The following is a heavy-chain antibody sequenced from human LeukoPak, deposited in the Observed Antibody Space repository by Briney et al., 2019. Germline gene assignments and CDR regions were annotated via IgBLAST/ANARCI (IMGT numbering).Heavy chain of an antibody. V-gene: IGHV1-69*13. CDR1: GGTFSSYA. CDR3: ARDGFNWNDRNYYYYMDV. J-gene: IGHJ6*03. Sequence: GASVKVSCKASGGTFSSYAISWVRQAPGQGLEWMGGIIPIFGTANYAQKFQGRVTITADESTSTAYLELSSLRSEDTAVYYCARDGFNWNDRNYYYYMDVWGKGTTVTVSS. CDR2: IIPIFGTA. D-gene: IGHD1-1*01.